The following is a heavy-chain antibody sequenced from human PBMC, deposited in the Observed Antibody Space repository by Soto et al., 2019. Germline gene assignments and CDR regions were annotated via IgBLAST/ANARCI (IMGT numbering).Heavy chain of an antibody. CDR1: GGSISSGGYS. J-gene: IGHJ6*02. Sequence: SETLSLTCAVSGGSISSGGYSWSWIRQPPGKGLEWIGYIYHSGSTYYNPSLKSRVTISVDRSKNQFSLKLSSVTAADTAVYYCARAIWSGYYPYYYYGTDVWGQGTTLTVSS. CDR3: ARAIWSGYYPYYYYGTDV. V-gene: IGHV4-30-2*01. CDR2: IYHSGST. D-gene: IGHD3-3*01.